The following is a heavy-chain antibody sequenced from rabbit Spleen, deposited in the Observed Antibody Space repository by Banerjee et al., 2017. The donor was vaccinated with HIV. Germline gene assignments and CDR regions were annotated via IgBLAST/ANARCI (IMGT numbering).Heavy chain of an antibody. CDR2: IGAGVSYTT. CDR3: ARDRGDL. J-gene: IGHJ4*01. CDR1: GFSFSYSDY. Sequence: QSLEESGGDLVKPGASLTLTCTASGFSFSYSDYMCWVRQPPGKGPEWIACIGAGVSYTTYYATWAKGRFTISKTSSTTVTLQMTSLTAADTAIYFCARDRGDLWGQGTLVTVS. V-gene: IGHV1S40*01.